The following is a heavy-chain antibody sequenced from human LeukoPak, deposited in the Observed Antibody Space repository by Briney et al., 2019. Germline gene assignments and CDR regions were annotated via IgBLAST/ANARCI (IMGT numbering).Heavy chain of an antibody. V-gene: IGHV3-21*04. CDR3: AKDRAWGAFAY. CDR1: GFTFSSYT. D-gene: IGHD1-26*01. CDR2: ISSSSSHI. Sequence: GGSLRLSCAASGFTFSSYTMNWVRQAPGKGLEWVSLISSSSSHIHYADSVRGRFTISRDNAKNTLYLQMNSLRAEDTAIYYCAKDRAWGAFAYWGQGTLVTVSS. J-gene: IGHJ4*02.